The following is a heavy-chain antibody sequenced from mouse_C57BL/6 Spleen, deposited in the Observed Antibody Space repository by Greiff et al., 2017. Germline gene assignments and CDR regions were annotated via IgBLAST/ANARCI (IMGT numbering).Heavy chain of an antibody. CDR1: GYTFTDYN. CDR3: ARLPYYSNSMYYFDY. Sequence: VQLQQSGPELVKPGASVKMSCKASGYTFTDYNMHWVKQSHGKSLEWIGYINPNNGGTSYNQKFKGKATLTVNKSSSTAYMELRSLTSEDSAVYYCARLPYYSNSMYYFDYWGQGTTLTVSS. CDR2: INPNNGGT. V-gene: IGHV1-22*01. J-gene: IGHJ2*01. D-gene: IGHD2-5*01.